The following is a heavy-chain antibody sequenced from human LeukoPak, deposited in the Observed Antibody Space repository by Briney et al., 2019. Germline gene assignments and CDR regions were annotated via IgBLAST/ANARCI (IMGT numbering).Heavy chain of an antibody. Sequence: ASVKVSFKASVYTFTGYYMHWVRQAPGQGLEWMGWINPNSGGTNYAQNFQGRVTMTRDTSISTAYMELSRLRSDDAAVYYCARTYYYDSSVDYWGQGTLVTVSS. V-gene: IGHV1-2*02. CDR1: VYTFTGYY. CDR2: INPNSGGT. J-gene: IGHJ4*02. CDR3: ARTYYYDSSVDY. D-gene: IGHD3-22*01.